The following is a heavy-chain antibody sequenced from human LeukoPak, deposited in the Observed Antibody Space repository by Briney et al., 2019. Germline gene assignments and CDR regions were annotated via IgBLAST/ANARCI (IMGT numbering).Heavy chain of an antibody. CDR3: ARGVGSSWLDP. D-gene: IGHD1-26*01. V-gene: IGHV1-2*02. J-gene: IGHJ5*02. CDR1: GYTFTGNN. CDR2: INPNGGP. Sequence: ASVTVSFKAFGYTFTGNNIYWVRQAPGQGLEWMGWINPNGGPIYAQKFQGRVTMTRDTSITTAYMEMSGLISDDTAMYFCARGVGSSWLDPWGQGTLVTVSS.